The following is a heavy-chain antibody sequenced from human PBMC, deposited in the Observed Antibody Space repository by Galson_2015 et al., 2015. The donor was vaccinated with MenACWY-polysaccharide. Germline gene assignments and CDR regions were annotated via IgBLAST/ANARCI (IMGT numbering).Heavy chain of an antibody. V-gene: IGHV4-4*07. J-gene: IGHJ4*02. Sequence: LSLTCTVSRGSIYSYYWTWIRQPAGKGLEWLGRISTSGSTTYNPSLKSRVTMSIDTSTNQFSLRLTSATAADTALYFCARVEYNGYESHLKYWGPGVLVAVSS. D-gene: IGHD5-12*01. CDR1: RGSIYSYY. CDR3: ARVEYNGYESHLKY. CDR2: ISTSGST.